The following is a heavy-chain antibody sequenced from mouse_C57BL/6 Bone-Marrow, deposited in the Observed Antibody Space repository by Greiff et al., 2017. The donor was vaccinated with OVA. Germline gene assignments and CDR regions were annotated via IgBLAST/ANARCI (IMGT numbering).Heavy chain of an antibody. CDR3: ARDRVGDPYYFDY. J-gene: IGHJ2*01. V-gene: IGHV1-59*01. CDR1: GYTFTSYW. CDR2: IDPSDSYT. Sequence: QVHVKQPGAELVRPGTSVKLSCKASGYTFTSYWMHWVKQRPGQGLEWIGVIDPSDSYTNYNQKFKGKATLTVDTSSSTAYMQLSSLTSEDSAVYYCARDRVGDPYYFDYWGQGTTLTVSS. D-gene: IGHD1-1*02.